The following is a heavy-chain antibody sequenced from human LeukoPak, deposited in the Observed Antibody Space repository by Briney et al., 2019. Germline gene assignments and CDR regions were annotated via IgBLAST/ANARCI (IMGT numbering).Heavy chain of an antibody. J-gene: IGHJ4*02. CDR3: AREGSITMVRGVIMSFDY. Sequence: GGSLRLSCAASGFTFSSYGMHWVRQAPGKGLEWVAVIWYDGSNEYYADSVKGRFTISRDNSKNTLYLQKNSLRAEDTAVYYCAREGSITMVRGVIMSFDYWGQGTLVTVSS. CDR2: IWYDGSNE. D-gene: IGHD3-10*01. CDR1: GFTFSSYG. V-gene: IGHV3-33*01.